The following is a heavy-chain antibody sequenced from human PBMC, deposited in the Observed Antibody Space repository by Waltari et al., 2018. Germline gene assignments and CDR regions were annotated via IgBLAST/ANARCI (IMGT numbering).Heavy chain of an antibody. CDR3: ARRAPSGYGGGYYYYYGMDV. D-gene: IGHD4-17*01. CDR1: GGSFSGYY. J-gene: IGHJ6*02. Sequence: QVQLQQWGAGLLKPSETLSLTCAVYGGSFSGYYWSWIRQPPGKGLEWIGESNHSGSTNYNPSLKSRVTISVDTSKNQFSLKLSSVTAADTAVYYCARRAPSGYGGGYYYYYGMDVWGQGTTVTVSS. CDR2: SNHSGST. V-gene: IGHV4-34*01.